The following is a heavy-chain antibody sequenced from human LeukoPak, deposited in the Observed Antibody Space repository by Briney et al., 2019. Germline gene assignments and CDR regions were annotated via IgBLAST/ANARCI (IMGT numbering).Heavy chain of an antibody. CDR2: INAGNGNT. V-gene: IGHV1-3*01. CDR3: ARDQSRDIRVDFDY. J-gene: IGHJ4*02. D-gene: IGHD2-15*01. CDR1: GYTFTSYA. Sequence: GASVKVSCKASGYTFTSYAMHWVRQAPGQRLEWMGWINAGNGNTKYSQKFQDRVSFTRDTFATTAYMELTSLRSEDTAVYYCARDQSRDIRVDFDYWGQGTLVTVSS.